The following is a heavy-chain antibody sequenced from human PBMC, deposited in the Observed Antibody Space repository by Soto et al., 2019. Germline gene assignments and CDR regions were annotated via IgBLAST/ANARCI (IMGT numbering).Heavy chain of an antibody. V-gene: IGHV1-69*13. CDR1: GGTFSSYA. Sequence: SVKVSCQASGGTFSSYAISWVRQAPGQGLEWMGGIIPIFGTANYAQKFQGRVTITADESTSTAYMELSSLRSEDTAVYYCARWGSGTTSGMDVWGQGTTVTVYS. CDR3: ARWGSGTTSGMDV. J-gene: IGHJ6*02. D-gene: IGHD1-7*01. CDR2: IIPIFGTA.